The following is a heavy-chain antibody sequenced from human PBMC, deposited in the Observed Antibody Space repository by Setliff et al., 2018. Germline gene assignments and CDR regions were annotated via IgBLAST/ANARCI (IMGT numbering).Heavy chain of an antibody. CDR3: ARHYDFIGAFDI. Sequence: RGESLKISCKGSGYSFTTYWIGWVRQMPGKGLEWMGIIFPGDSNTRYSPSFQGQVTISADKSISTAYLQWSSLKASDTAMYYCARHYDFIGAFDIWGQGTMVTVSS. CDR2: IFPGDSNT. D-gene: IGHD3-16*01. V-gene: IGHV5-51*01. J-gene: IGHJ3*02. CDR1: GYSFTTYW.